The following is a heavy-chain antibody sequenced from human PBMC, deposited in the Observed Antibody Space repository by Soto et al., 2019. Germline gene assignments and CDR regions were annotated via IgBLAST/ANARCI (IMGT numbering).Heavy chain of an antibody. CDR2: INPSGGST. CDR1: GYTFTSYY. J-gene: IGHJ3*02. D-gene: IGHD6-19*01. Sequence: GASVKVSCKASGYTFTSYYMHWVRQAPGQGLEWMGIINPSGGSTSYAQKFQGRVTMTRDTSTSTVYMELSSLRSEDTAVYYCARVRSSGWNKDAFDIWGQGTMVTGSS. V-gene: IGHV1-46*03. CDR3: ARVRSSGWNKDAFDI.